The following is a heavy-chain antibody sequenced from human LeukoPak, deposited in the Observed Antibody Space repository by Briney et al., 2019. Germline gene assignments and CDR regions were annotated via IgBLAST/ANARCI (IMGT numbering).Heavy chain of an antibody. Sequence: SETLSLTCTVSGGSISSSSYYWGWIRQPPGKGLEWIGSIYYSGSTYYNPSLKSRVTISVDTSKNQFSLKLSSVTAADTAVYYCARTGGYSYGLELDWFDPWGQGTLVTVSS. V-gene: IGHV4-39*01. J-gene: IGHJ5*02. CDR1: GGSISSSSYY. CDR3: ARTGGYSYGLELDWFDP. D-gene: IGHD5-18*01. CDR2: IYYSGST.